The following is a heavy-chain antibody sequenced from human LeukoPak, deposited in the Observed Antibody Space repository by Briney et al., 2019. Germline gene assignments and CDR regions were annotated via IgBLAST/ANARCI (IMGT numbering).Heavy chain of an antibody. CDR2: IKQDGSEK. D-gene: IGHD3-22*01. CDR3: ARGQGSGYLYYFDY. Sequence: GGSLRLSCAVSGFTFSTYPMSWVRQAPGKGLEWVANIKQDGSEKYYVDSVKGRFTISRDNAKNSLYLQMNSLRAEDTAVYYCARGQGSGYLYYFDYWGQGTLVTVSS. V-gene: IGHV3-7*01. CDR1: GFTFSTYP. J-gene: IGHJ4*02.